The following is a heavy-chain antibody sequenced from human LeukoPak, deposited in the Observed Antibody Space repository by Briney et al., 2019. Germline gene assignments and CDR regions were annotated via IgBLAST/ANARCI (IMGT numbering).Heavy chain of an antibody. D-gene: IGHD4-17*01. CDR1: GGSFSDYS. J-gene: IGHJ4*02. V-gene: IGHV4-34*01. Sequence: SETLSLTCAVYGGSFSDYSWTWIRQPPGKGLQWIGEINHSGGTNHNPSLMSRVIMSVDTSKNQFSLKLSSVTAADTAVYYCAREINDYGDSHFDYWGQGTLVTVSS. CDR3: AREINDYGDSHFDY. CDR2: INHSGGT.